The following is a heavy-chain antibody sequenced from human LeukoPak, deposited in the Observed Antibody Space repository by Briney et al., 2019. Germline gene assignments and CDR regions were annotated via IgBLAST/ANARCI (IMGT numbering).Heavy chain of an antibody. V-gene: IGHV4-34*01. J-gene: IGHJ4*02. D-gene: IGHD1-26*01. Sequence: YPSETLSLTCAVYGGSFSGYYWSWIRQPPGKGLEWIGEINHSGSTNYNPSLKSRVTISVDTSKNQFSLKLSSMTAADTAVHYCATRGSYYLPLDYWGQGTLVTVSS. CDR3: ATRGSYYLPLDY. CDR2: INHSGST. CDR1: GGSFSGYY.